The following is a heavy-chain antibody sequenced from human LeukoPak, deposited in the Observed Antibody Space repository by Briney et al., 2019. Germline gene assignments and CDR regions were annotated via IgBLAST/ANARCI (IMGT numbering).Heavy chain of an antibody. V-gene: IGHV1-18*01. CDR1: GYTFTSYG. D-gene: IGHD3-22*01. CDR3: ARDTPRGGSGSNWFDP. J-gene: IGHJ5*02. Sequence: ASVKVSCKASGYTFTSYGISWVRQAPGQGLEWMGWISAYNGNTNYAQKLQGRVTMTTDTSTSTAYMELRSLRSDDTAVYYCARDTPRGGSGSNWFDPWGQGTLVTVSS. CDR2: ISAYNGNT.